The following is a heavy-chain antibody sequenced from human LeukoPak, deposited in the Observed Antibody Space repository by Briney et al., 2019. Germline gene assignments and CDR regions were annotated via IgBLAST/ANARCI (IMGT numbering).Heavy chain of an antibody. V-gene: IGHV3-7*01. CDR3: ARDPNYYDSSGYQDY. CDR1: RFTFSSYW. J-gene: IGHJ4*02. CDR2: INQNGNEK. D-gene: IGHD3-22*01. Sequence: QSGGSLRLSCAASRFTFSSYWMNWVRQAPGKGLEWVANINQNGNEKYYVDSVKGRFTISRDNSKNTLYLQMNSLRAEDTAVYYCARDPNYYDSSGYQDYWGQGTLVTVSS.